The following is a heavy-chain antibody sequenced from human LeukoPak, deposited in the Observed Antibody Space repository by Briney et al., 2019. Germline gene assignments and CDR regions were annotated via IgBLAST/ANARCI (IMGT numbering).Heavy chain of an antibody. V-gene: IGHV3-7*03. J-gene: IGHJ4*02. CDR1: GFTFSNYW. CDR2: IKQDGSEK. D-gene: IGHD3-10*01. Sequence: PGGSLRLSCAASGFTFSNYWTGWVRQAPGKGLEWVANIKQDGSEKYYVDSVKGRFTISRDSSKSTLYLQMTSLTAEDTAVYYCAKGSGASRPYYLDYWGRGTLVTVSS. CDR3: AKGSGASRPYYLDY.